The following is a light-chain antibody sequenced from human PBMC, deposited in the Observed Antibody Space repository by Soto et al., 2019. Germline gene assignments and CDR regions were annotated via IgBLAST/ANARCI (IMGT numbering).Light chain of an antibody. V-gene: IGLV2-14*01. CDR1: SSDVGGYDY. CDR3: TSYRSSNTVI. J-gene: IGLJ2*01. Sequence: QSALTQPASVSGSPGQSITISCTGTSSDVGGYDYVSWYQQHPGKGPKLMIYDVSYRPSGISNRFSGSKSGNTASLTISGLQAEDEADYFCTSYRSSNTVIFGGGTKLTVL. CDR2: DVS.